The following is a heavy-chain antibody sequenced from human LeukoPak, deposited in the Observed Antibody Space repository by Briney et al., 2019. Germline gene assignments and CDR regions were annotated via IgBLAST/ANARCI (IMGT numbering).Heavy chain of an antibody. CDR2: ISGSGGST. V-gene: IGHV3-23*01. J-gene: IGHJ4*02. D-gene: IGHD2-2*02. CDR3: ATEEAIVVVPAAIQGEDY. Sequence: GGSLRLSCAASGFTFSSYAMSWVRQAPGRGLEWVSAISGSGGSTYYADSVKGRFTISRDNSKNTLYLQMNSLRAEDTAVYYCATEEAIVVVPAAIQGEDYWGQGTLVTVSS. CDR1: GFTFSSYA.